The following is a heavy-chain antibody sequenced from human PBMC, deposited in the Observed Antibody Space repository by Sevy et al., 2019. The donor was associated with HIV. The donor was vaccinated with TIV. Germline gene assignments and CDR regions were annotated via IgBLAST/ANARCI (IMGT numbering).Heavy chain of an antibody. Sequence: GGSLRLSCAASGFIFNSYPISWVRQAPGKGLEWVSSISASGGSIYYADSVKGRFTISRENSKKTLYLQMNSLRAEDTAVYYCATSSSSWYGVAQMKGVLLREYFQHWGQGTLVPVSS. CDR3: ATSSSSWYGVAQMKGVLLREYFQH. D-gene: IGHD6-13*01. V-gene: IGHV3-23*01. CDR1: GFIFNSYP. CDR2: ISASGGSI. J-gene: IGHJ1*01.